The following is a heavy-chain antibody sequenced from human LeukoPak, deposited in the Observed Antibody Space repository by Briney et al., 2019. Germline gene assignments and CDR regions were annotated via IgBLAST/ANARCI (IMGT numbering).Heavy chain of an antibody. J-gene: IGHJ4*02. CDR2: IYPGDSHT. D-gene: IGHD6-6*01. CDR3: ARHFPRHDSSSSEIDY. Sequence: GESLKISCKGSGYSFTSYWIGWVHQMPGKGLEWMGIIYPGDSHTRYSPSFQGQVTISADKSISTAYLQWSSLKASDTAMYYCARHFPRHDSSSSEIDYWGQGTLVTVSS. V-gene: IGHV5-51*07. CDR1: GYSFTSYW.